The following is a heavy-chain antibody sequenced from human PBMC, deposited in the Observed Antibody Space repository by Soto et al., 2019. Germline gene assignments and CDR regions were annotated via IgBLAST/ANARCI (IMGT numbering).Heavy chain of an antibody. CDR2: IYWDDDR. CDR1: GFSLSTRGVG. J-gene: IGHJ3*02. CDR3: AHGVITFGGVVGEDAFDI. V-gene: IGHV2-5*02. Sequence: QITLKESGPPLVKPTQTLTLTCTFSGFSLSTRGVGVGWIRQPPGEALEWLAVIYWDDDRRYSPSLKSRLTITKDTSKNLVVLLMTNMDPVDTATYFCAHGVITFGGVVGEDAFDIWGKGTMVTVSS. D-gene: IGHD3-16*02.